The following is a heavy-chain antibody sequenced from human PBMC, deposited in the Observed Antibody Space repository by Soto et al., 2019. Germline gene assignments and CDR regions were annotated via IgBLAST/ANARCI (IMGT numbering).Heavy chain of an antibody. D-gene: IGHD3-22*01. CDR2: ISAHNGHK. J-gene: IGHJ4*02. CDR1: GYSFNRYG. V-gene: IGHV1-18*01. CDR3: ARDIHYYDSSGSDY. Sequence: ASVKVSCKTSGYSFNRYGITWVRQAPGQGLEWMGWISAHNGHKIYAQDFQDRVTMTTDTSTNTAYMELRSLRSDDTSVYYCARDIHYYDSSGSDYWGQGTQVTVSS.